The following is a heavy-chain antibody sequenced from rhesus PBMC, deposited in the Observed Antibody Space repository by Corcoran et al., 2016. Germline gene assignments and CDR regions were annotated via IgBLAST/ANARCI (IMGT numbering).Heavy chain of an antibody. J-gene: IGHJ4*01. CDR2: IYGSSGTT. V-gene: IGHV4-76*01. CDR3: ARVRSYNSGYYTFDY. D-gene: IGHD3-28*01. Sequence: QVQLQESGPGVVKPSETLSLTCAVSGGSISSGYDWTWIRQPPGKGLEWIGYIYGSSGTTKYNPSLKNGVTISKDASKNQCSLKLSSVTASDTAVYYCARVRSYNSGYYTFDYWGQGVLVTVSS. CDR1: GGSISSGYD.